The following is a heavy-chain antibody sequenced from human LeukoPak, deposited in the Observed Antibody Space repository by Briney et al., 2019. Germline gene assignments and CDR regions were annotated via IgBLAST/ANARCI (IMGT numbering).Heavy chain of an antibody. CDR1: GYTFTNYH. CDR3: ARATWYGGDPSGAFDI. Sequence: GASVKVSCNAFGYTFTNYHLHWLRQAPGQGLEWMGIINPSGGSTSYAQKFQDRVTMTRDTSTSTVYMELNSLRSEDTAVYYCARATWYGGDPSGAFDIWGQGTMVTVSS. J-gene: IGHJ3*02. V-gene: IGHV1-46*01. CDR2: INPSGGST. D-gene: IGHD2-21*02.